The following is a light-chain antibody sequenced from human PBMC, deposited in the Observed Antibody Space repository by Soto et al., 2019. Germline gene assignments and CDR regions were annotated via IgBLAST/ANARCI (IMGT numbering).Light chain of an antibody. J-gene: IGLJ1*01. CDR1: STDFVSYNR. CDR3: SLYTSENTYV. V-gene: IGLV2-18*01. CDR2: EAS. Sequence: LTQPPSVSGSPGQSVTISCTGTSTDFVSYNRVSWYQQPPGTAPKLIIYEASNRPSGVPGRFSGSKSGNTASLTISGLQAPEEADYYCSLYTSENTYVFGPGTKLTVL.